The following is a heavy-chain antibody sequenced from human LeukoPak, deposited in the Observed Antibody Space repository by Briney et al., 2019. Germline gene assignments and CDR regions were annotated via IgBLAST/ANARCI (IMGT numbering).Heavy chain of an antibody. V-gene: IGHV4-31*11. CDR2: IYYSGST. D-gene: IGHD4-17*01. J-gene: IGHJ6*02. Sequence: SETLSLTCAVYGGSFSGYYWSWIRQHPGKGLEWIGYIYYSGSTYYNPSLKSRVTISVDTSKNQFSLKLSSVTAADTAVYYCARENGDRTPYGMDVWGQGTTVTVSS. CDR1: GGSFSGYY. CDR3: ARENGDRTPYGMDV.